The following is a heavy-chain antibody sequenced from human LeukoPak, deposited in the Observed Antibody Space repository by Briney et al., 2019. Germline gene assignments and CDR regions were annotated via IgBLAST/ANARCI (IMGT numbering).Heavy chain of an antibody. CDR1: GGSISSGGFY. V-gene: IGHV4-30-4*01. CDR3: ARGPLLAPFDY. CDR2: IYYSGST. Sequence: SQTLSLTCTVSGGSISSGGFYWTWIRQPPGKGLEWIGYIYYSGSTYYNPSLKSRVNISVDTSKNQFSLKLSSVTAADTAVYYCARGPLLAPFDYWGQGTLVTVSS. D-gene: IGHD3-10*01. J-gene: IGHJ4*02.